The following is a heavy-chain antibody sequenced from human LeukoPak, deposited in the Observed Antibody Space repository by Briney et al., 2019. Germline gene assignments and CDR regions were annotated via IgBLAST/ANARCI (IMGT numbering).Heavy chain of an antibody. CDR1: GGTFSSYA. Sequence: SVKVSCKASGGTFSSYAISWVRQAPGQGLEWMGGIIPIFGTANYAQKFQGRVTITADESTGTAYMELSSLRSEDTAVYYCANRNSSGWYHWFDPWGQGTLVTVSS. J-gene: IGHJ5*02. CDR2: IIPIFGTA. CDR3: ANRNSSGWYHWFDP. D-gene: IGHD6-19*01. V-gene: IGHV1-69*13.